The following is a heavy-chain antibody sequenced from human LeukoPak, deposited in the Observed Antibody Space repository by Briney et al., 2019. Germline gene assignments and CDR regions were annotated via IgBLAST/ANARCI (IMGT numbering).Heavy chain of an antibody. J-gene: IGHJ5*02. Sequence: PSETLSLTCAVYGWSFNDYYWNWIRQPPGKWLEWVGEVNARGDTNFNPSLKSRVTISVDTSKSQFSLTLTSMIAADTAVYYCARGQVPAARGYNWFDPWGQGTLVTVSS. CDR1: GWSFNDYY. D-gene: IGHD2-2*01. V-gene: IGHV4-34*01. CDR2: VNARGDT. CDR3: ARGQVPAARGYNWFDP.